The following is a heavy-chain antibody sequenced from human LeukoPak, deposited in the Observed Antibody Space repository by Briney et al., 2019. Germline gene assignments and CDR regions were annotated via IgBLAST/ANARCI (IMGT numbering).Heavy chain of an antibody. CDR3: ARQRVFRNWGSGPGAFDI. J-gene: IGHJ3*02. Sequence: SETLSLTCAVYGGSFSGYYWSWIRQPPGKGLEWIGEINHSGGTNYNPSLKSRVTISVDTSKNQFSLKLSSVTAADTAVYYCARQRVFRNWGSGPGAFDIWGQGTMVTVSS. D-gene: IGHD7-27*01. V-gene: IGHV4-34*01. CDR2: INHSGGT. CDR1: GGSFSGYY.